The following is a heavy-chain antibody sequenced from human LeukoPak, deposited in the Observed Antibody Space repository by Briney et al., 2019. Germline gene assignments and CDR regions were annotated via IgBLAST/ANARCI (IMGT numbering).Heavy chain of an antibody. D-gene: IGHD3-10*02. CDR2: INPNSGGT. CDR1: GYTFTSYY. V-gene: IGHV1-2*02. Sequence: VASVKVSCKASGYTFTSYYMHWVRQAPGQGLEWMGWINPNSGGTNYAQKFQGRVTMTRDTSISTAYMELSRLRSDDTAVYYCARDSGIATGYECTGWGQRTLVTVSS. CDR3: ARDSGIATGYECTG. J-gene: IGHJ4*02.